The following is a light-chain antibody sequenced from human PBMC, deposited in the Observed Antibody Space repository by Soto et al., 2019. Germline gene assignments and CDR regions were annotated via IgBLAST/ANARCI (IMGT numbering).Light chain of an antibody. V-gene: IGLV3-21*04. Sequence: SYELTQPPSVTVAPGEKARISCGGNNIGSKSLFWYQQKAGQAPVLVIYYDTNRPSGIAERFSGSNSGNTATLTISRVEVADEADYYCQVWDIRGGHREVFGGETKLTVL. CDR2: YDT. J-gene: IGLJ2*01. CDR1: NIGSKS. CDR3: QVWDIRGGHREV.